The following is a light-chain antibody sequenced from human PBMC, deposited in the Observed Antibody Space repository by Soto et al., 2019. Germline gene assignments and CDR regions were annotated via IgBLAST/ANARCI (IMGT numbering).Light chain of an antibody. CDR3: QQYNNWPLT. J-gene: IGKJ4*01. CDR1: QSVSSN. CDR2: GAS. Sequence: EIVMTQSPATLSVSPGERATLSCRASQSVSSNLAWYQQKPGQAPRLLIYGASTRSTGIPARFSGSGSGTEFTLTFSSLQSEDFAVYYCQQYNNWPLTFGGGTKVDNK. V-gene: IGKV3-15*01.